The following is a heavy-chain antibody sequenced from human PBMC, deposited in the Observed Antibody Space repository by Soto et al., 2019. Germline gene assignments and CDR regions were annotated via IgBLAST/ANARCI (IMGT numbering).Heavy chain of an antibody. V-gene: IGHV4-59*08. D-gene: IGHD4-17*01. Sequence: SENLSLTCTVSGGSISSYYWSWIRQPPGKGLEWIGYIYYSGSTNYNPSLKSRVTISVDTSKNQFSLKLSSVTAADTAVYYCARAGDDYGDYGQVYYYYYYMDVWGKGTTVTVSS. J-gene: IGHJ6*03. CDR1: GGSISSYY. CDR3: ARAGDDYGDYGQVYYYYYYMDV. CDR2: IYYSGST.